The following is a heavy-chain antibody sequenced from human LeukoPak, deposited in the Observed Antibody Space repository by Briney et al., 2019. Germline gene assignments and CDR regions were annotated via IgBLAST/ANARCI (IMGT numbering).Heavy chain of an antibody. CDR2: INSDGSYT. CDR1: GFTFSSYW. D-gene: IGHD6-19*01. Sequence: GGSLRLSCAASGFTFSSYWMHWVRQAPGEGLVWVSRINSDGSYTSSVDSVKGRFTISRDNAKNTLYLQMNSLRAEDTAVYYCATFGREWLADCWGQGTLVTVSS. CDR3: ATFGREWLADC. J-gene: IGHJ4*02. V-gene: IGHV3-74*01.